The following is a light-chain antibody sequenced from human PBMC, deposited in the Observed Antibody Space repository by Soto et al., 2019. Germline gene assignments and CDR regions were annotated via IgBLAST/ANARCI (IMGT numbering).Light chain of an antibody. J-gene: IGKJ4*01. Sequence: DIQMTQSPSPLSASVGDRXXIXXXXSQSISSWLAWYQQKPGKAPKLLIFDASSLESGTPSRFSGRRSGTQFTLTINGLQPDDFATYYCQQYDNYKPLTFGGGTKVDIK. CDR3: QQYDNYKPLT. V-gene: IGKV1-5*01. CDR2: DAS. CDR1: QSISSW.